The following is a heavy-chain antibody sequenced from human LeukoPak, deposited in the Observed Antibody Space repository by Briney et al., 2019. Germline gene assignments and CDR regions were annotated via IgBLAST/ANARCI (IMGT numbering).Heavy chain of an antibody. CDR2: MNPNSGNT. J-gene: IGHJ5*02. Sequence: ASVKVSCKASGYTFTSYDINWVRQATGQGLEWMGWMNPNSGNTGYAQKLQGRVTMTRNTSISTAYMELSSLRSEDTAVYYCARGGVKYCSSTSCYTGNWFDPWGQGTLVTVSS. CDR1: GYTFTSYD. CDR3: ARGGVKYCSSTSCYTGNWFDP. D-gene: IGHD2-2*02. V-gene: IGHV1-8*01.